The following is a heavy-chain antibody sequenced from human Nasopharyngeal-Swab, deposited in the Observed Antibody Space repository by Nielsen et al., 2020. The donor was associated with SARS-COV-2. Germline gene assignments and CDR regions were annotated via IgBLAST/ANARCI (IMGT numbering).Heavy chain of an antibody. Sequence: WIRQPPGKGLEWIGEIYHSGSTNYNPSLKSRVTISVDKSKNQFSLKLSSVTAADTAVYYCARVVDCGGDCYIPNDAFDIWGQGTMVTVSS. D-gene: IGHD2-21*01. CDR2: IYHSGST. V-gene: IGHV4-4*02. CDR3: ARVVDCGGDCYIPNDAFDI. J-gene: IGHJ3*02.